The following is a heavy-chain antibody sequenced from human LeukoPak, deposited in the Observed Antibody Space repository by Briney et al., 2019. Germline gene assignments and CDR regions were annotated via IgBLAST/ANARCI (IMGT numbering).Heavy chain of an antibody. Sequence: ASVKVSCKASGYTFTSYYMHWVRQAPGQGLEWMGIINPSGGSTSYAQKFQGRVTMTRDTSTSTVYMELSSLRSEDTAVYYCARDLDGIAVAGTNGLGFFDYRGQGTLVTVSS. CDR2: INPSGGST. V-gene: IGHV1-46*03. CDR3: ARDLDGIAVAGTNGLGFFDY. D-gene: IGHD6-19*01. J-gene: IGHJ4*02. CDR1: GYTFTSYY.